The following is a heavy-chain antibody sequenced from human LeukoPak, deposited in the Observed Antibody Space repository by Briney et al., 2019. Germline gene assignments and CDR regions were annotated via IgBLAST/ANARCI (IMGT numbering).Heavy chain of an antibody. D-gene: IGHD6-19*01. CDR2: SGDSGSGA. J-gene: IGHJ4*02. V-gene: IGHV3-23*01. CDR3: ARGGSGWYRDY. Sequence: GGSLRLSCAASGFTFSSYAMSWVRQAPGKGLEWVSSSGDSGSGAYYADSVKGRFTISRDNSKNTLYLQMNSLRTEDTAVYYCARGGSGWYRDYWGQGTLVTVSS. CDR1: GFTFSSYA.